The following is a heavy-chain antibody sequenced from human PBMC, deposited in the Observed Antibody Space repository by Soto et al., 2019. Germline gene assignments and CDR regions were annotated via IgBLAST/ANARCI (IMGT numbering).Heavy chain of an antibody. V-gene: IGHV5-51*01. J-gene: IGHJ4*02. D-gene: IGHD3-22*01. CDR1: GYSFTSYW. CDR2: IYPGDSDT. CDR3: ARTGSGYFFY. Sequence: PRESLKISCKGSGYSFTSYWIGWVRQMPGKGLEWMGIIYPGDSDTRYSPSFQGQVTISADKSITTAYLEWSSLKASDSAVYYCARTGSGYFFYWGQGTQVTVSS.